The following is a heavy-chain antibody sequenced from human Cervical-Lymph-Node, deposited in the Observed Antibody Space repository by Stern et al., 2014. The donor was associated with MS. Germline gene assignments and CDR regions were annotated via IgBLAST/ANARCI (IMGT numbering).Heavy chain of an antibody. J-gene: IGHJ4*02. CDR1: GYTFTGYY. D-gene: IGHD3-22*01. V-gene: IGHV1-2*04. Sequence: VQLVASGAEVRRPGASVKVSCKASGYTFTGYYIHWVRQAPGQGLEWTGWINPNTGGTNYAQKFQGWVTMTRDTSLRTAYMELSRLRSDDTAIYYCARGAVVAANYFDSWGRGTLVTVSS. CDR3: ARGAVVAANYFDS. CDR2: INPNTGGT.